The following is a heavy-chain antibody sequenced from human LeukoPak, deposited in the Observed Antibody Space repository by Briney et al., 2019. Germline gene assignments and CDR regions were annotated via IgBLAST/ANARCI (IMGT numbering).Heavy chain of an antibody. CDR3: AKGRGGSSGSFDY. Sequence: GGSLRLSCAASGFTFSSYAMSWVRQAPGKGLESVSAISGSGGSTYYADSVKGRFTISRDNSKNTLYLQMNSLRAEDTAVYYCAKGRGGSSGSFDYWGQGTLVTVSS. V-gene: IGHV3-23*01. CDR1: GFTFSSYA. J-gene: IGHJ4*02. D-gene: IGHD3-22*01. CDR2: ISGSGGST.